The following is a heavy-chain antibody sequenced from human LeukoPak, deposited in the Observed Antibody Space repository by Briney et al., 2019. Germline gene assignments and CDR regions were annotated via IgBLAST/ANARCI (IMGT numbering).Heavy chain of an antibody. CDR3: ARDSSDSVFGVVIVPTNMDV. CDR2: ISSSGSTI. D-gene: IGHD3-3*01. Sequence: PGGSLRLSCAASGFTFSDYYMSWIRQAPGKGLEWVSYISSSGSTIYYADSVKGRFTISRDNAKNSLYLQMNSLRAEDTAVYYCARDSSDSVFGVVIVPTNMDVWGKGTTVTVSS. V-gene: IGHV3-11*04. CDR1: GFTFSDYY. J-gene: IGHJ6*03.